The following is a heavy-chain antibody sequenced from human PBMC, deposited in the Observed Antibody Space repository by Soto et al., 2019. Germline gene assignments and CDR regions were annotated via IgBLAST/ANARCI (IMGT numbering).Heavy chain of an antibody. D-gene: IGHD3-22*01. CDR2: INHSGST. V-gene: IGHV4-34*01. CDR1: GGSFSGYY. CDR3: AREDQDYYDSSGNPFDY. Sequence: SETLSLTCAVYGGSFSGYYWSWIRRPPGKGLEWIGEINHSGSTNYNPSLKSRVTISVDTSKNQFSLKLSSVTAADTAVYYCAREDQDYYDSSGNPFDYWGQGTLVTVSS. J-gene: IGHJ4*02.